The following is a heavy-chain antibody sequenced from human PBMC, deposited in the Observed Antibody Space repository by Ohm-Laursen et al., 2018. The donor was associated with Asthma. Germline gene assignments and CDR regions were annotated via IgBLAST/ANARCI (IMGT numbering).Heavy chain of an antibody. J-gene: IGHJ4*02. Sequence: SLRLSCAASGYTFSRYSIHWVRQFPGKGLEWVASISTASTFIYYADSVRGRFTTSRDNAKNSLYLQMNSLRAEDTAVYYCARDRAGYPGSQRFSDYWGQGTLVTVSS. CDR1: GYTFSRYS. V-gene: IGHV3-21*01. D-gene: IGHD2-15*01. CDR2: ISTASTFI. CDR3: ARDRAGYPGSQRFSDY.